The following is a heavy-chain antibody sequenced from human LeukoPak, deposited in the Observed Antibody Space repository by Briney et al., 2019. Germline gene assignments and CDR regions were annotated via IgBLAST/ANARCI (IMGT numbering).Heavy chain of an antibody. V-gene: IGHV4-61*02. CDR3: AVALLRFGESGAWAY. CDR2: IYISGST. D-gene: IGHD3-10*01. Sequence: TSETLSLTCTVSGGSISSGSYYWSWIRQPAGKGLEWIGRIYISGSTNYNPSLKSRVTMSLDTSKNQFSLELSSVTAADTAVYYCAVALLRFGESGAWAYWGQGTLVTVSS. CDR1: GGSISSGSYY. J-gene: IGHJ4*02.